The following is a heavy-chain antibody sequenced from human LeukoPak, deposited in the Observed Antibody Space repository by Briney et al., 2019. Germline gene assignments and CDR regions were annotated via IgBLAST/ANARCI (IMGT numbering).Heavy chain of an antibody. CDR3: ARRLQWKSPPDY. CDR2: INHSGST. V-gene: IGHV4-34*01. D-gene: IGHD4-11*01. CDR1: GGSFSGYY. Sequence: KSSETLSLTCAVYGGSFSGYYWSWIRQPPGKGLEWIGEINHSGSTNYNPSLKSRVTISVDTSKNQFSLKLSSVTAADTAVYYCARRLQWKSPPDYWGQGTLVTVSS. J-gene: IGHJ4*02.